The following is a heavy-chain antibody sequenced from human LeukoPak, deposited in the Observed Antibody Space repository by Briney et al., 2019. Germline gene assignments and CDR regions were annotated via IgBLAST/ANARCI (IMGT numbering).Heavy chain of an antibody. Sequence: AGGSPRLSCAASGFTFSDFFMSWIRQVPGKGLEWVSYISSSSGNTVYYADSVKGRFTISRDNAKNSLYLQMNSLRAEDTAIYYCARGNYKKNYIWGSYRYKGHHFDYWGQGTLVTVSS. V-gene: IGHV3-11*01. CDR1: GFTFSDFF. CDR3: ARGNYKKNYIWGSYRYKGHHFDY. J-gene: IGHJ4*02. CDR2: ISSSSGNTV. D-gene: IGHD3-16*02.